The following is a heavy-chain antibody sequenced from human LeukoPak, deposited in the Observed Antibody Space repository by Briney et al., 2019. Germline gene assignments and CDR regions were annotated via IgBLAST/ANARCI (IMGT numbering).Heavy chain of an antibody. CDR2: ISGSGGST. J-gene: IGHJ4*02. Sequence: PGGSLRLSCAASGFTFSSYAMSWVRQAPGKGLEWVSAISGSGGSTYYADSVKGRFTISRDNAKNSLYLQMNSLRAEDTALYYCAKDLGSSTRDYFDYWGQGTLVTVSS. V-gene: IGHV3-23*01. D-gene: IGHD6-6*01. CDR1: GFTFSSYA. CDR3: AKDLGSSTRDYFDY.